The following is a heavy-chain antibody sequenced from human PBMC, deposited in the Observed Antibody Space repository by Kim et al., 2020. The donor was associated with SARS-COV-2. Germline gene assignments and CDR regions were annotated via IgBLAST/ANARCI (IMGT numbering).Heavy chain of an antibody. CDR3: VKGCSGPSYY. Sequence: GGSLRLSCAASGFTFNTYSMNWVRQAPGKGLEWVSRISDGGIITNYADSLKGRFTISRDNSTNTLYLQMNSLRPDDTAVYYCVKGCSGPSYYWGQETM. CDR1: GFTFNTYS. CDR2: ISDGGIIT. J-gene: IGHJ4*02. V-gene: IGHV3-23*01. D-gene: IGHD2-15*01.